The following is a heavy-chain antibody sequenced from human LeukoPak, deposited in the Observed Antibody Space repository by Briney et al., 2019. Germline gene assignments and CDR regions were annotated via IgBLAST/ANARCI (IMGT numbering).Heavy chain of an antibody. J-gene: IGHJ4*02. CDR3: ARGFSTEGWLQDY. V-gene: IGHV1-8*02. CDR1: GGTFSSYA. D-gene: IGHD5-24*01. CDR2: MNPNSGNT. Sequence: ASVKVSCKASGGTFSSYAISWVRQAPGQGLEWMGWMNPNSGNTGYAQKFQGRVTMTRNTSISTAYMELSSLRSEDTAVYYCARGFSTEGWLQDYWGQGTLVTVSS.